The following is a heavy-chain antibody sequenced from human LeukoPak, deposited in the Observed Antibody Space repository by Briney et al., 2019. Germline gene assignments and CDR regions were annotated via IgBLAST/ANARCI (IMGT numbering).Heavy chain of an antibody. D-gene: IGHD2/OR15-2a*01. J-gene: IGHJ4*02. CDR3: ARGRPHSNEY. CDR1: GFTFSSYW. Sequence: GGSLRLSCAASGFTFSSYWMNWVRQAPGKGLVWVSRIASDGSSTTYADSVKGRFSISRHNDKNTLYLQKNSLRVEDTAVYYCARGRPHSNEYWRQGTLVTVSS. V-gene: IGHV3-74*01. CDR2: IASDGSST.